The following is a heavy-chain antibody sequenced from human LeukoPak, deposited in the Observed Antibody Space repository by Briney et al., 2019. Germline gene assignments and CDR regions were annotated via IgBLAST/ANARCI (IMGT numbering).Heavy chain of an antibody. V-gene: IGHV1-69*13. CDR1: GGTFSSYA. Sequence: SVKVSCKASGGTFSSYAISWVRQAPGQGLEWMGGIIPIFGTANYAQKFQGRVTITADESTSTAYMELSSLRSEDTAVYYCARDAIIAVDGNYYYYYMDVWGKGTTVTISS. CDR3: ARDAIIAVDGNYYYYYMDV. CDR2: IIPIFGTA. J-gene: IGHJ6*03. D-gene: IGHD6-19*01.